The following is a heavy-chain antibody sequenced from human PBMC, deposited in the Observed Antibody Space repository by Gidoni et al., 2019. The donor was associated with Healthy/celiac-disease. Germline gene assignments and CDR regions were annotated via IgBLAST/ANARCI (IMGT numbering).Heavy chain of an antibody. CDR2: INHSGST. V-gene: IGHV4-34*01. Sequence: QVQLQQWGAGLLKPSEPLSLTCAVYGGSFSGYYWSWIRQPPGKGLEWIGEINHSGSTNYNPSLKSRVTISVDTSKNQFSLKLSSVTAADTAVYYCARGPQRIAAAGKGWFDPWGQGTLVTVSS. J-gene: IGHJ5*02. CDR1: GGSFSGYY. CDR3: ARGPQRIAAAGKGWFDP. D-gene: IGHD6-13*01.